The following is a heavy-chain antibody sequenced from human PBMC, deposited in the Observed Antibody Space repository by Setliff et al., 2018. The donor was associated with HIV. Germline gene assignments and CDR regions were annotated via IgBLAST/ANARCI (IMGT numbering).Heavy chain of an antibody. CDR3: ARGVTLGRGVIAESPLYVMDV. D-gene: IGHD3-10*01. CDR2: ISPSGGA. Sequence: SETLSLTCASFGGPFSDYFWTWLRQPPGKGLEWIGHISPSGGADYSPSLKTRAAISLVTSRSQIVLRLSSVAAADTATYHCARGVTLGRGVIAESPLYVMDVWGEGTPVTVSS. V-gene: IGHV4-34*01. J-gene: IGHJ6*03. CDR1: GGPFSDYF.